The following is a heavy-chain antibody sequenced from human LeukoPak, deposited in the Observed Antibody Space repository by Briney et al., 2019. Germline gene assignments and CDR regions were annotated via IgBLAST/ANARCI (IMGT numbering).Heavy chain of an antibody. CDR3: ARDTGSCSTTTRYDDAFDI. Sequence: PSETLSLTCTVSGDSISSYYWSWIRQPPGKGLEWIGYIYYSGITNYNPSLKSRVTISVDTSKKQFSLKLSSVTAADTAVYYCARDTGSCSTTTRYDDAFDIWGQGTTVTVSS. V-gene: IGHV4-59*01. CDR1: GDSISSYY. J-gene: IGHJ3*02. CDR2: IYYSGIT. D-gene: IGHD2-2*01.